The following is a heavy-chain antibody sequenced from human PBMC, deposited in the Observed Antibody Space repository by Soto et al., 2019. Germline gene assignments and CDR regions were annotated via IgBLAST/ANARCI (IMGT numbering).Heavy chain of an antibody. CDR2: IYYSGST. Sequence: QLQLQESGPGLVKPSETLSLTCTVSGGSISSSGYYWGWIRQPPGKGLEWIGSIYYSGSTDYNPSLKRPVTISVDTAKNQGSPKLNSVTGADLAVYYCARYSSGWWGADYWGQGTLVTVSS. J-gene: IGHJ4*02. CDR3: ARYSSGWWGADY. D-gene: IGHD6-13*01. CDR1: GGSISSSGYY. V-gene: IGHV4-39*01.